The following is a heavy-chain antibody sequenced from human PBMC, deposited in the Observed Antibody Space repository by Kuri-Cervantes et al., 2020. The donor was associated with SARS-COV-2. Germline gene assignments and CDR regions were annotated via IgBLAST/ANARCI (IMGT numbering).Heavy chain of an antibody. CDR3: ARDGGLAAAGKFDY. J-gene: IGHJ4*02. Sequence: GESLKISCAASGFTFSSYAMSWVRQAPGKGLEWVSAISGSGGSTYYADSVKGRFTISRDNSKNTLYLQMNSLGAEDTAVYYCARDGGLAAAGKFDYWGQGTLVTVSS. CDR1: GFTFSSYA. D-gene: IGHD6-13*01. V-gene: IGHV3-23*01. CDR2: ISGSGGST.